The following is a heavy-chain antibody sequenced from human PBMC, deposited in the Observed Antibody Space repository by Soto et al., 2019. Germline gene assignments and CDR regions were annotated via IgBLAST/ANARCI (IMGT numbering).Heavy chain of an antibody. Sequence: EVQLVESGGGLVQPGGSLRLSCAASGFTVSSNYMSWVRQAPGKGLEWVSVIYSGGSTYYADSVKGRFAISRDNSKNTLYLQMNSLSAEDTAVYYCARSITIFGVGLDYWGQGTLVTVSS. CDR3: ARSITIFGVGLDY. CDR1: GFTVSSNY. V-gene: IGHV3-66*01. D-gene: IGHD3-3*01. CDR2: IYSGGST. J-gene: IGHJ4*02.